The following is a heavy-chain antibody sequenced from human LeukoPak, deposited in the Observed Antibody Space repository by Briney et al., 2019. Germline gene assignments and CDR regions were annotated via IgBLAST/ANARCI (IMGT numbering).Heavy chain of an antibody. J-gene: IGHJ4*02. CDR1: GFTFSSHS. Sequence: GGSLRLSCAASGFTFSSHSMNWVRQAPGKGLEWVSHISSSSSTIYYADSVKDRFTISRDNAKNSLYLQMNSLRAEDTAVYYCARDFSDDSSGYYGELDYWGQGTLVAVSS. V-gene: IGHV3-48*01. D-gene: IGHD3-22*01. CDR2: ISSSSSTI. CDR3: ARDFSDDSSGYYGELDY.